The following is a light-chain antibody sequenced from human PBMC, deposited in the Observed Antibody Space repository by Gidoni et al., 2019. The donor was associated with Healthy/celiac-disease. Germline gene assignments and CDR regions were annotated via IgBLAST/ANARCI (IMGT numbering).Light chain of an antibody. CDR1: SSAVGSYNL. J-gene: IGLJ2*01. Sequence: QSALTQPASVSGSPGQSITISCTGTSSAVGSYNLVSWYQQHPGKAPKLMIYEVSKRPSGVSNRFSGSKSGNTASLTISGLQAEDEADYYCCSYAGSSTFGVVFDGGTKLTVL. V-gene: IGLV2-23*02. CDR2: EVS. CDR3: CSYAGSSTFGVV.